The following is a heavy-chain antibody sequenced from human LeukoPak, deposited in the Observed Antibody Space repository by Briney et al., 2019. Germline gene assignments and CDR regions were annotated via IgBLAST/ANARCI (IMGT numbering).Heavy chain of an antibody. V-gene: IGHV1-8*01. CDR3: ARDGRGAAAADDPLDI. D-gene: IGHD6-13*01. CDR1: GYSFTNHD. Sequence: ASVKVSCKASGYSFTNHDFYWMRQATGQRLELMGWRNPNSGSTGYAQKFQGRVTMTRDTSLSTAYMELSSLTSDDTAVYYCARDGRGAAAADDPLDIWGQGTTVTVSS. CDR2: RNPNSGST. J-gene: IGHJ3*02.